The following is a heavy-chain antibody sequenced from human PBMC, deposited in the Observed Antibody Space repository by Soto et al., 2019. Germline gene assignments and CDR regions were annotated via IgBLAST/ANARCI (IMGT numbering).Heavy chain of an antibody. Sequence: QVQLVQSGAEVKKPGSSVKVSCKASGGTFSSYAISWVRQAPGQGLEWMGGIIPIFGTANYAQKFHGRVTITADKSTSTAYMELSSLRSEDTAVYYCARALVSGIVGATGWFDPWGQGTLVTVSS. CDR1: GGTFSSYA. V-gene: IGHV1-69*06. CDR2: IIPIFGTA. J-gene: IGHJ5*02. D-gene: IGHD1-26*01. CDR3: ARALVSGIVGATGWFDP.